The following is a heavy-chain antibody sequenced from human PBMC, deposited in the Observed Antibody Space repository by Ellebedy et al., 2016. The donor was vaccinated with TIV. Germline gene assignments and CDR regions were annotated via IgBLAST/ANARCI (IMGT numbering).Heavy chain of an antibody. Sequence: SETLSLTCSVSGDSISDVGYYWGWIRQPPGKAPEWIGSISYTGNTVYTPSLKSRVTISVDTSKNQFSLKMRSLTAADTSMYYCARHAGTSWLYYFDYWGLGALVAVSS. CDR3: ARHAGTSWLYYFDY. CDR1: GDSISDVGYY. CDR2: ISYTGNT. V-gene: IGHV4-39*01. D-gene: IGHD3-22*01. J-gene: IGHJ4*02.